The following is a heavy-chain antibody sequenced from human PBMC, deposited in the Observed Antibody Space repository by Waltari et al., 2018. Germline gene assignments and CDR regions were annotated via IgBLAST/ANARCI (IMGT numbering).Heavy chain of an antibody. CDR2: IYYSGST. Sequence: QLQLQESGPGLVKPSETLSLTCTVSGGSISSSSYYWGWIRQPPGKGLEWIGSIYYSGSTYDNPSLKSRVTISVDTSKNQFSLKLSSVTAADTAVYYCARHSYYYGSGSTGAFDYWGQGTLVTVSS. V-gene: IGHV4-39*01. D-gene: IGHD3-10*01. CDR1: GGSISSSSYY. J-gene: IGHJ4*02. CDR3: ARHSYYYGSGSTGAFDY.